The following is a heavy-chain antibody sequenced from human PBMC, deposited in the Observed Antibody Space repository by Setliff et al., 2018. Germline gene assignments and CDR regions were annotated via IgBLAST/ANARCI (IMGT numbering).Heavy chain of an antibody. CDR3: ASYYCSSDSCQNYFDY. CDR2: ISASGRTT. D-gene: IGHD2-15*01. V-gene: IGHV3-23*01. Sequence: PGGSLRLSCAASGFTFSSYSMNWVRQAPGKGLEWVSAISASGRTTYSADSVKGRFTISRDNSKNTLYLQMDSLRAEDTAVYYCASYYCSSDSCQNYFDYWGQGTLVTVSS. J-gene: IGHJ4*02. CDR1: GFTFSSYS.